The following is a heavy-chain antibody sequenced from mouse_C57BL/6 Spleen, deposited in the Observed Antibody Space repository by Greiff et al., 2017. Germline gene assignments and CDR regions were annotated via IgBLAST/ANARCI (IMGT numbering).Heavy chain of an antibody. J-gene: IGHJ4*01. CDR3: TRRRLRREYYAMDY. D-gene: IGHD2-2*01. CDR1: GYTFTDYE. V-gene: IGHV1-15*01. Sequence: QVQLQQSGAELVRPGASVTLSCKASGYTFTDYEMHWVKQTPVHGLEWIGAIDPETGGTAYNQKFKGKAILTADKSSSTAYMALRSLTSEDSAVYYCTRRRLRREYYAMDYWGQGTSVTVSA. CDR2: IDPETGGT.